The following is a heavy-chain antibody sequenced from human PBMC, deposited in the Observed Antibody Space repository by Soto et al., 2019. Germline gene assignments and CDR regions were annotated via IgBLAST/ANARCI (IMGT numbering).Heavy chain of an antibody. V-gene: IGHV1-8*01. D-gene: IGHD3-3*01. J-gene: IGHJ5*02. CDR1: GYTFTSYD. CDR3: AGAPPVLRFVEWLHPRLWFDP. Sequence: QVQLVQSGAEVKKPGASVKVSCKASGYTFTSYDINWVRQATGQGLEWMGWMNPNSVNTGYAQKFQGKVTMTRNTSISTAYRELSSLRSEDTAVYYCAGAPPVLRFVEWLHPRLWFDPWGQGTLVTVSS. CDR2: MNPNSVNT.